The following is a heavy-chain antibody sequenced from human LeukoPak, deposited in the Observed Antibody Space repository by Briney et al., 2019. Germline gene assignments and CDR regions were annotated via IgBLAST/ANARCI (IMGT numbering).Heavy chain of an antibody. CDR2: IGSDSAT. D-gene: IGHD2-21*02. J-gene: IGHJ4*02. CDR1: GFTFFNYA. V-gene: IGHV3-23*01. CDR3: AKCMSSTGVCLNFDY. Sequence: PGESLRLSCAASGFTFFNYAMSWVRQAPGKGLQWVSGIGSDSATFYTDSVKGRFTISRDNSKNTVYLHIDSLGAEDTAVYYCAKCMSSTGVCLNFDYWGQGILVAV.